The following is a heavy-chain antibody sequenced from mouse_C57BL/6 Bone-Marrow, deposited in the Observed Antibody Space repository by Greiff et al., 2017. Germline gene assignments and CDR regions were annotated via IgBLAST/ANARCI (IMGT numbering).Heavy chain of an antibody. CDR1: GFTFTDYY. Sequence: DVQLVESGGGLVQPGGSLSLSCAASGFTFTDYYMSWVRQPPGKALEWLGFIRNKANGYTTEYSASVKGRFTISRDNSQSILYLQMNALRAEDSATYYCARGLGHFDYWGQGTTLTVSS. CDR2: IRNKANGYTT. J-gene: IGHJ2*01. V-gene: IGHV7-3*01. CDR3: ARGLGHFDY. D-gene: IGHD4-1*01.